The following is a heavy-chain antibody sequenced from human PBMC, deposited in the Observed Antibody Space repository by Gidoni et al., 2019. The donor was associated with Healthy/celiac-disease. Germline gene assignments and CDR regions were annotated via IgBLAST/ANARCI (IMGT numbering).Heavy chain of an antibody. CDR3: ARDPPLAGRWEPPYNWFDP. D-gene: IGHD1-26*01. J-gene: IGHJ5*02. CDR2: ISSSSIYI. V-gene: IGHV3-21*01. CDR1: GFTFRSYS. Sequence: EVQLVESGGGLVKPGGSLRLSCAASGFTFRSYSMNWVRQGPGKGMEWFSSISSSSIYIYYADQVNGRFTISRNNAKNSRYLKMNSLRAEDTAVYYCARDPPLAGRWEPPYNWFDPWGQGTLVTVSS.